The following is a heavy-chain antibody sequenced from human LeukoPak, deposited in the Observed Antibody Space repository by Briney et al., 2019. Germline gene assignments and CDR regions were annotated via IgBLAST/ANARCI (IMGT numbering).Heavy chain of an antibody. Sequence: SETLSLTCTVSGYSISSGYYWGWIRQPPGKRLEWIGTIYHSGSTYYNPSLKSRVTISVDTSKNQFSLKLSSVTAADTAVYYCARDSKQLGMFDYWGQGTLVTVSS. CDR1: GYSISSGYY. V-gene: IGHV4-38-2*02. J-gene: IGHJ4*02. D-gene: IGHD6-6*01. CDR3: ARDSKQLGMFDY. CDR2: IYHSGST.